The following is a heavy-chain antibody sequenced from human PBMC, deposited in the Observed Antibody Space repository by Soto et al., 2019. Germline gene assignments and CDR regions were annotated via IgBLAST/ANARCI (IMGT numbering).Heavy chain of an antibody. J-gene: IGHJ6*02. CDR1: GFTFSSFA. CDR3: ARVTGYSSYYYYCMDL. Sequence: PGGSLTLSCAASGFTFSSFALRWVRQAPGKGLEWVAVISCGGSNKYYAPSVKGRVTISQDNSKNTLYLQMNSLTAEDTAVYYCARVTGYSSYYYYCMDLWGQGTTVTVSS. V-gene: IGHV3-30-3*01. CDR2: ISCGGSNK. D-gene: IGHD4-4*01.